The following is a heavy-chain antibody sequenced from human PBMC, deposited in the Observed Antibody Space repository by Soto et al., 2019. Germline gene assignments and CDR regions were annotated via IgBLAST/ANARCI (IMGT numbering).Heavy chain of an antibody. D-gene: IGHD4-17*01. CDR2: IYYSGST. J-gene: IGHJ3*02. Sequence: ASETLSLTCTVSGGSISSSSYYWGWIRQPPGKGLEWIGSIYYSGSTYYNPSLKSRVTISVDTSKNQFSLKLSSVTAADTAVYYCARPYDDYGDYYAFDIWGQGTMVTVSS. V-gene: IGHV4-39*01. CDR3: ARPYDDYGDYYAFDI. CDR1: GGSISSSSYY.